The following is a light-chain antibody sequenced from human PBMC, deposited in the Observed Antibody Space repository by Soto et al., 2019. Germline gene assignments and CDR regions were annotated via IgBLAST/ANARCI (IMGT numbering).Light chain of an antibody. Sequence: ETVLTQSPGTLSLSPGERATLSCRASQSVSSNSLAWYQHKPDQTPRLLIYGASSRATGIPDRFSGSGSGADFTLTISRLEPEDFAVYYCHQYASSPPWTFGQGTKVEIK. CDR3: HQYASSPPWT. J-gene: IGKJ1*01. CDR2: GAS. CDR1: QSVSSNS. V-gene: IGKV3-20*01.